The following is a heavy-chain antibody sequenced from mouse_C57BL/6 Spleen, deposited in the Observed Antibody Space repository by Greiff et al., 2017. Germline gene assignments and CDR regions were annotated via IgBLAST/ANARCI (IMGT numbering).Heavy chain of an antibody. CDR2: ISYDGSN. D-gene: IGHD2-1*01. CDR1: GYSITSGYY. Sequence: EVKLMESGPGLVKPSQSLSLTCSVTGYSITSGYYWNWIRQFPGNKLEWMGYISYDGSNNYNPSLKNRISITRDTSKNQFFLKLNSVTTEDTATYYCARAGGYYDYEAMDYWGQGTSVTVSS. J-gene: IGHJ4*01. CDR3: ARAGGYYDYEAMDY. V-gene: IGHV3-6*01.